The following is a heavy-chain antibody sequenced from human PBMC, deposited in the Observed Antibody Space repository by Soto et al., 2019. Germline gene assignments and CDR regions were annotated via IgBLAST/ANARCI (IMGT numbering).Heavy chain of an antibody. V-gene: IGHV1-18*01. CDR2: ISAYNGNT. Sequence: GASVKVSCKASGYTFTSYGISWVRQAPGQGLEWMGWISAYNGNTNYAQKLQGRVTMTTDTSTSTAYMELRSLRSDDTAVYYCARGEMRRLLWSFVDYYFDYWGQGTLVTVSS. J-gene: IGHJ4*02. CDR3: ARGEMRRLLWSFVDYYFDY. CDR1: GYTFTSYG. D-gene: IGHD3-3*01.